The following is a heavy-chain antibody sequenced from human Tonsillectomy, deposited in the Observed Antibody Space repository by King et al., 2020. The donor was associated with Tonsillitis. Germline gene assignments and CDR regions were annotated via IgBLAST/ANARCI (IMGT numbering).Heavy chain of an antibody. J-gene: IGHJ6*02. D-gene: IGHD2-2*01. CDR1: GYTFTTYD. Sequence: QLVQSGAEVKKPGASVKVSCKASGYTFTTYDINWVRQATGQGLELMGWMNPNSGNTGYVQKFQGRLTMTRNTSISTAYMELSSLRSDDTAVYYCARGAGYCTSTSCLVGSPYYYYDGMDVWGQGTTVTVSS. CDR2: MNPNSGNT. CDR3: ARGAGYCTSTSCLVGSPYYYYDGMDV. V-gene: IGHV1-8*02.